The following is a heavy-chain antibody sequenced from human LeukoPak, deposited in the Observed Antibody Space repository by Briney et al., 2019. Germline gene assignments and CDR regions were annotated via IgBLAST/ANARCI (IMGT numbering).Heavy chain of an antibody. Sequence: GGSLRLSCAASGFTFSSYWMSWVRQAPGKGPEWVANIKQDGSEKYYVDSVKGRFTISRDNAKNSLYLQMNSLRAEDTAVYYCARDHYDILTGYRYYYYGMDVWGQGTTVTVSS. CDR2: IKQDGSEK. V-gene: IGHV3-7*01. CDR1: GFTFSSYW. J-gene: IGHJ6*02. D-gene: IGHD3-9*01. CDR3: ARDHYDILTGYRYYYYGMDV.